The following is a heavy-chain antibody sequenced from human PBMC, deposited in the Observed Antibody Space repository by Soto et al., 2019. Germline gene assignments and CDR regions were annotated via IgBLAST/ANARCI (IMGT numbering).Heavy chain of an antibody. CDR2: ISYDGSNK. Sequence: GGSLRLSCAASGFTFSSYAMHWVRQAPGKGLEWVAVISYDGSNKYYADSVKGRFTITRDNSKNTLYLQMNSLRAEDTAVYYCARDHEVAQQLVFRSTSYYYYGMDVWGQGTTVTVSS. J-gene: IGHJ6*02. D-gene: IGHD6-13*01. CDR1: GFTFSSYA. CDR3: ARDHEVAQQLVFRSTSYYYYGMDV. V-gene: IGHV3-30-3*01.